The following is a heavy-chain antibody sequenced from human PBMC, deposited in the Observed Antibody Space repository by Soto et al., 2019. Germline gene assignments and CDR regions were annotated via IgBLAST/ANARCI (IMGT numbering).Heavy chain of an antibody. CDR3: ARVGRYQLLSNNWFDP. Sequence: SQTLSLTCAISGDSVSSNSAAWNWIRQSPSRGLEWLGRTYYRSKWYNDYAVSVKSRITINPDTSKNQFSLKLSSVTAADTAVYYCARVGRYQLLSNNWFDPWGQGTLVTVS. D-gene: IGHD2-2*01. V-gene: IGHV6-1*01. CDR2: TYYRSKWYN. J-gene: IGHJ5*02. CDR1: GDSVSSNSAA.